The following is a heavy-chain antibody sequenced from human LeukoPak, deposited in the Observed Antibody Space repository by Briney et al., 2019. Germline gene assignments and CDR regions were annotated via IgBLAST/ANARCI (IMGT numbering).Heavy chain of an antibody. CDR3: ATRLQYSSSDGYFDY. J-gene: IGHJ4*02. Sequence: QAGGSLRLSCVASGVTLSNYAMSWARQAPGKGLEWVSGISSSGSGGNTYYADSVKGRFTISRDNSKNTLYLQMNSLRAEDTAVYYCATRLQYSSSDGYFDYWGQGTLVTVSS. CDR1: GVTLSNYA. V-gene: IGHV3-23*01. CDR2: ISSSGSGGNT. D-gene: IGHD6-6*01.